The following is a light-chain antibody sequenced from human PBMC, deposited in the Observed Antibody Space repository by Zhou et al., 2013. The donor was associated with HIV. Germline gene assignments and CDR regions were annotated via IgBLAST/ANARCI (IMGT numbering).Light chain of an antibody. V-gene: IGKV1-5*03. CDR1: QSISSW. Sequence: DIQMTQSPSTLSASVGDRVTITCRASQSISSWLAWYQQKAGKAPKLLIYMSSSLESGVPSRFSGSGSGTEFTLTISSLQPDDFATYYCQQYDSYSYTFGQGTKVEIK. CDR3: QQYDSYSYT. J-gene: IGKJ2*01. CDR2: MSS.